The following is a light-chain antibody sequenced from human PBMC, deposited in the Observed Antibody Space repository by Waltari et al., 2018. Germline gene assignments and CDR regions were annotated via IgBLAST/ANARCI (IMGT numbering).Light chain of an antibody. CDR1: NIGDKS. CDR2: DDS. V-gene: IGLV3-21*02. J-gene: IGLJ2*01. CDR3: QVWDSTSDHVV. Sequence: YVLTQPPSVSVAPGQTAKITCGGDNIGDKSGNWYKQRPGQAPVLVVYDDSDRPSGIPERFSGSNSGKATLTISRVEAGDEADYYCQVWDSTSDHVVFGGGTKLTVL.